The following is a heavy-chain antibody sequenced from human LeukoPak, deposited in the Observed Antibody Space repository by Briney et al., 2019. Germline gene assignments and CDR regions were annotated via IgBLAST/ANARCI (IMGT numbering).Heavy chain of an antibody. Sequence: GGSLRLSCATSGFTFNNCWMSWVRQAPGKGLEWVANIKQDGSEKYYVDSVKGRFTISRDNVKKSLYLQMNSLRVEDTAVYYCARDLTVAGTFDPWGQGTLVTVSS. CDR3: ARDLTVAGTFDP. J-gene: IGHJ5*02. CDR1: GFTFNNCW. CDR2: IKQDGSEK. V-gene: IGHV3-7*01. D-gene: IGHD6-19*01.